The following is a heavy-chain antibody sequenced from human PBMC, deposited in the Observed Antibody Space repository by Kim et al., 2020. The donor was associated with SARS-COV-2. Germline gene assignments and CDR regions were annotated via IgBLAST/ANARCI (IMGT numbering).Heavy chain of an antibody. V-gene: IGHV3-73*01. CDR1: GFTFSDSA. Sequence: GGSLRLSCAASGFTFSDSAMHWVRQASGKGLEWVGRIRSRSNDYATVYAVSVKGRFTISRDDSKNTAYLQMNSLKTEDTAMYYCTGGPPDSESYWDAVDIWGQGTMVTVSS. CDR3: TGGPPDSESYWDAVDI. CDR2: IRSRSNDYAT. D-gene: IGHD1-26*01. J-gene: IGHJ3*02.